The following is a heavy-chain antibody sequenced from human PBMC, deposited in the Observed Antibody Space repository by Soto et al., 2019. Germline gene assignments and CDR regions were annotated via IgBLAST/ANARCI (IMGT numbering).Heavy chain of an antibody. J-gene: IGHJ4*02. CDR2: IYPGDSDT. CDR1: GYRFTNYW. Sequence: GESLKISCKGSGYRFTNYWIGWVRQMPGKGLEWMGIIYPGDSDTRYSPSFQGQINISADKSISTAYLQWSSLKASDTAMYYCASLGYCSGGSCLYYFDYWGQGTLVTVSS. V-gene: IGHV5-51*01. D-gene: IGHD2-15*01. CDR3: ASLGYCSGGSCLYYFDY.